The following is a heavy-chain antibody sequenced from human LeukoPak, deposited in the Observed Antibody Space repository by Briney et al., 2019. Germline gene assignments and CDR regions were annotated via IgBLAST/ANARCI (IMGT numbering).Heavy chain of an antibody. CDR2: IIPIFGTA. CDR1: GGTFSSYA. V-gene: IGHV1-69*13. Sequence: SVKVSCKASGGTFSSYAISWVRQAPGQGLEWMGGIIPIFGTANYAQKFQGRVTITADESTSTAYMELSSLRSEDTAVYYCARKYPSPRDAFDIWGQGTMVTVSS. J-gene: IGHJ3*02. D-gene: IGHD2-2*01. CDR3: ARKYPSPRDAFDI.